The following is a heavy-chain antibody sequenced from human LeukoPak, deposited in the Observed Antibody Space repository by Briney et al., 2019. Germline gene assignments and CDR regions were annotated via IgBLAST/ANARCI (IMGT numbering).Heavy chain of an antibody. J-gene: IGHJ4*02. CDR2: IYYSGST. Sequence: SETLSLTCTVSGGTISSGGYYWRWLRQHPGKGLEWIGYIYYSGSTYYNPSLKSRVTISVDTSKNQFSLKLSSVTAPDTAVYYWAKVRVVAAIGGRQYYFDYWGQGTLVTVSS. V-gene: IGHV4-31*03. CDR3: AKVRVVAAIGGRQYYFDY. CDR1: GGTISSGGYY. D-gene: IGHD2-15*01.